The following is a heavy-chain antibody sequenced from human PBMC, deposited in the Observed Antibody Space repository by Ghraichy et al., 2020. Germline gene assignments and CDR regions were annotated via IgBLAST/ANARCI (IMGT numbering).Heavy chain of an antibody. V-gene: IGHV3-15*01. CDR2: IKSKTDGGTT. CDR1: GFTFSNAW. D-gene: IGHD5-18*01. J-gene: IGHJ4*02. CDR3: TTGEDVDTAMVHFDY. Sequence: GGSLRLSCAASGFTFSNAWMSWVRQAPGKGLEWVGRIKSKTDGGTTDYAAPVKGRYTISRDDSKNTLYLQMNSLKTEDKAVYYCTTGEDVDTAMVHFDYWGQGTLVTVSS.